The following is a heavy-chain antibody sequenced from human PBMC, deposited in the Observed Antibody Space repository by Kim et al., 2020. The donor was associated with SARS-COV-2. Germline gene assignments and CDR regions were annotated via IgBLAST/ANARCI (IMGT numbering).Heavy chain of an antibody. CDR1: GYTFTSYG. V-gene: IGHV1-18*03. Sequence: ASVKVSCKASGYTFTSYGISWVRQAPGQGLERMGWISAYNGNTNYAQKLQARVTMTTDTSTSTAYMELRGLRSDDMVVYYCARAASGYCSSTSCYYNWFDPWGQGTLVTVSS. CDR3: ARAASGYCSSTSCYYNWFDP. J-gene: IGHJ5*02. D-gene: IGHD2-2*01. CDR2: ISAYNGNT.